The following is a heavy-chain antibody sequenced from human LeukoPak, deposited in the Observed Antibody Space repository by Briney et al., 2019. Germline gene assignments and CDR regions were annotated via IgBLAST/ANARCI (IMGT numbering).Heavy chain of an antibody. V-gene: IGHV3-23*01. Sequence: PGGSLRLSCAASGFTFSSYAMSWVRQAPVKGLEWVSTIGGSGDTTYYADSVKGRFTISRDNAKNSLYLQLNSLRAEDTAVYYCAIILGYCSGGTCYDYWGQGTQVTVSS. CDR2: IGGSGDTT. J-gene: IGHJ4*02. CDR1: GFTFSSYA. CDR3: AIILGYCSGGTCYDY. D-gene: IGHD2-15*01.